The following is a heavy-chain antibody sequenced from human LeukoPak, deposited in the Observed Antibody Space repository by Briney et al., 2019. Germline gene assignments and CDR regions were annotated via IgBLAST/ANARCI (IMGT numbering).Heavy chain of an antibody. V-gene: IGHV1-2*06. J-gene: IGHJ4*02. CDR2: INPNSGGT. CDR3: TRSWIQLWTPDFDH. D-gene: IGHD5-18*01. CDR1: GYTFSGHY. Sequence: VASVTVSFKASGYTFSGHYLHWVRQAPGQGLEWMGRINPNSGGTKYAQKFQNRVTMTSDTSVSTAYMELNGLRSDDTAIYYCTRSWIQLWTPDFDHWGQGTLVTVSS.